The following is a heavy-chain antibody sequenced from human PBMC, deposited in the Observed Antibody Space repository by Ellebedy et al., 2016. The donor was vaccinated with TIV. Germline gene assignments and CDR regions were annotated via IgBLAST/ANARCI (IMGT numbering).Heavy chain of an antibody. CDR3: ARRGSYGDYAVQINSWFDP. D-gene: IGHD4-17*01. CDR2: IHQDGSDK. V-gene: IGHV3-7*01. Sequence: PGGSLRLSCAASGFSFRNYWMGWVRQAPGKGLEWVANIHQDGSDKYYVDSVKGRFTISRDNAKNSLYLQLNSLRVEDTAVYYCARRGSYGDYAVQINSWFDPWGQGTLVTVSS. J-gene: IGHJ5*02. CDR1: GFSFRNYW.